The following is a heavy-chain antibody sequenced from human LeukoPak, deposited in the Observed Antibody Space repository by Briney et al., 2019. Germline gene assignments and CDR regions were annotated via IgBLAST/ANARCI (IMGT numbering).Heavy chain of an antibody. CDR1: GYSFTNYG. CDR2: INAFNGDR. CDR3: ARDGSGTWSDP. Sequence: ASVKVSCKASGYSFTNYGITWVRQAPGLGLEWMGWINAFNGDRDHAQKFQGRVTMPTDTSTSTAYMDLRSLRSDDTAVYYCARDGSGTWSDPWGQGTLVTVSS. V-gene: IGHV1-18*01. D-gene: IGHD3-10*01. J-gene: IGHJ5*02.